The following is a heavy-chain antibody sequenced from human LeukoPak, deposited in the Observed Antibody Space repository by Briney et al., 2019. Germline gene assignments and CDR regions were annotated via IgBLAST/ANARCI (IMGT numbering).Heavy chain of an antibody. CDR3: ARVVVVPAAQGVNAFDI. J-gene: IGHJ3*02. D-gene: IGHD2-2*01. Sequence: GASVKVSCKASGYTFISYYMHWVRQAPGQGLEWMGIINLRGGHTSYAQKFQGRVTMTRDTSISTAYMELSRLRSDDTAVYYCARVVVVPAAQGVNAFDIWGQGTMVTVSS. CDR2: INLRGGHT. V-gene: IGHV1-46*01. CDR1: GYTFISYY.